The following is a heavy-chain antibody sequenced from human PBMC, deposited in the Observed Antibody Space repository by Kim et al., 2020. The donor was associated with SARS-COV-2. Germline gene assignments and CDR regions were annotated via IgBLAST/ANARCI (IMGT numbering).Heavy chain of an antibody. D-gene: IGHD1-26*01. Sequence: ASVKVSCKASGYTFTSYAMHWVRQAPGQRLEWMGWINAGNGNTKYSQKFQGRVTITRDTSASTAYMELSSLRSEDTAVYYCARRGTQGWELSPAPYYYYGMDVWGQGTTVTVSS. V-gene: IGHV1-3*01. CDR1: GYTFTSYA. CDR2: INAGNGNT. CDR3: ARRGTQGWELSPAPYYYYGMDV. J-gene: IGHJ6*02.